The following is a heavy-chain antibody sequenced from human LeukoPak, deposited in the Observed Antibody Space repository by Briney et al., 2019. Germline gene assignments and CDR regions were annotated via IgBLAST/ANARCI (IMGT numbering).Heavy chain of an antibody. CDR1: GFTFDDYA. Sequence: SGGSLRLSCAASGFTFDDYAMHWVRQAPGKGLEWVSLISWDGGSTYYADSVKGRFTISRDNSKNSLYLQMNSLRAEDTALYYCAKDSVYADSDYYYYYYMDVWGKGTTVTVSS. CDR3: AKDSVYADSDYYYYYYMDV. D-gene: IGHD3-16*01. CDR2: ISWDGGST. J-gene: IGHJ6*03. V-gene: IGHV3-43D*03.